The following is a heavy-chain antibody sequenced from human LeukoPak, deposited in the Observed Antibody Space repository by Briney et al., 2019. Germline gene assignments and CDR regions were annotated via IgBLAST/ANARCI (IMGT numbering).Heavy chain of an antibody. J-gene: IGHJ6*03. CDR2: MNPNSGNT. V-gene: IGHV1-8*03. CDR3: ARGRIAAAVNYYMDV. CDR1: GYTFTSYG. D-gene: IGHD6-13*01. Sequence: GASVKVSCKASGYTFTSYGISWVRQAPGQGLEWMGWMNPNSGNTGYAQKFQGRVTITRNTSISTAYMELSSLRSEDTAVYYCARGRIAAAVNYYMDVWGKGTTVTVSS.